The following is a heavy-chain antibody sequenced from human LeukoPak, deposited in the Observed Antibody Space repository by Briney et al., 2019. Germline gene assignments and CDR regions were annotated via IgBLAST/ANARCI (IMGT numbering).Heavy chain of an antibody. CDR3: ARDRCPNGVCYNDY. Sequence: SETLSLTCAVYGGSFSGYYWSWIRQPPGKGLEWIGEINHSGSTNYNPSLKSRVTMSVDTSKNQFSLKLSSVTAADTAVYYCARDRCPNGVCYNDYWGQGTLVTVSS. J-gene: IGHJ4*02. D-gene: IGHD2-8*01. CDR1: GGSFSGYY. CDR2: INHSGST. V-gene: IGHV4-34*01.